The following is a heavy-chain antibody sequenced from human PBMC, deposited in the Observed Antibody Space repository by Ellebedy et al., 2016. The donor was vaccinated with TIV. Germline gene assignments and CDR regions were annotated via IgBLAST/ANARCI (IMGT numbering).Heavy chain of an antibody. V-gene: IGHV3-74*01. J-gene: IGHJ4*02. D-gene: IGHD5-12*01. CDR1: GFTFSNYW. Sequence: PGGSLRLSCVASGFTFSNYWMHWVRQAPGKGLVWVSRIQSDGSDATYADAVKGRFTISRDNAKNTLYLQMNSLRDEDTAVYYCARACGYAPFWGQGTLVTVSS. CDR2: IQSDGSDA. CDR3: ARACGYAPF.